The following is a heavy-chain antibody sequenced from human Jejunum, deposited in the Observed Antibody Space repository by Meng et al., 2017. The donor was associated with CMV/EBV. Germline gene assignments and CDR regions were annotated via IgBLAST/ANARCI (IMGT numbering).Heavy chain of an antibody. V-gene: IGHV4-59*01. CDR3: ARVPAELGSSSSWYYFDS. J-gene: IGHJ4*02. CDR1: INSYF. CDR2: VYYTGST. D-gene: IGHD6-13*01. Sequence: INSYFWSWLRQPPGRGLEWIGYVYYTGSTNYNPSLKSRVTISIDTSKNQFFLNLSSVTAADTAVYYCARVPAELGSSSSWYYFDSWGQGTLVTVSS.